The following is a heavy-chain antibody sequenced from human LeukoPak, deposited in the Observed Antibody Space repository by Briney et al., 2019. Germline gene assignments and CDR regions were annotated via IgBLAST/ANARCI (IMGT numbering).Heavy chain of an antibody. D-gene: IGHD3-10*01. CDR1: GDSITYYY. J-gene: IGHJ4*02. Sequence: LETLSLTCTFPGDSITYYYWSWIRQPPGKGLEWIGYVYYTGSTNYNPSLKSRLTISLDTSNNQFSLKLGSVTAADTAVYYCATGRVRYGSEFWGQGTLVTVSS. CDR3: ATGRVRYGSEF. CDR2: VYYTGST. V-gene: IGHV4-59*01.